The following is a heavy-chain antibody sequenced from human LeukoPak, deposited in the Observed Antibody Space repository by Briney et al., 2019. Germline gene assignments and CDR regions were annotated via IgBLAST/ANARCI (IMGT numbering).Heavy chain of an antibody. J-gene: IGHJ4*02. CDR1: GFTFSSYE. CDR2: ISSSSSYI. D-gene: IGHD1-7*01. CDR3: ARGGKASGTTRDS. V-gene: IGHV3-21*01. Sequence: GGSLILSCAASGFTFSSYEMNWVRQAPGKGLEWVSSISSSSSYIYYADSVKGRFTISRDNAKNSLYLQMNSLRAEDTAVYYCARGGKASGTTRDSWVQGTLVTVSS.